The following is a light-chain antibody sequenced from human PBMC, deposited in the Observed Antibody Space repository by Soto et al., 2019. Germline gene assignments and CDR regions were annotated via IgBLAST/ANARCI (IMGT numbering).Light chain of an antibody. V-gene: IGLV2-8*01. CDR1: SSDVGGYNY. CDR2: EVS. CDR3: GSYEGRNNML. Sequence: QSALTQPPSASGSPGQSVTISCAGTSSDVGGYNYVSWYQQHPGKAPKLMIYEVSKRPSGVPDRFSGSKSGNTASLTVSGLQAEDEADYYCGSYEGRNNMLFGGGTKVTVL. J-gene: IGLJ2*01.